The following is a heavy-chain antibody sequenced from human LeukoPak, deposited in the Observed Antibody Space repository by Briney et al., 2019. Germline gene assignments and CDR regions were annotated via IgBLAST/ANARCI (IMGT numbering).Heavy chain of an antibody. Sequence: PGGSLRLSCAASGFSFNGYGMHWVRQAPGKGLEWVALIYSAGTTHADSVRGRFTISRDKSKNMLYLQMNSLRAEDTAVYFCARAQGGKIQLWDYYFDYWGQGTLVTVSS. CDR1: GFSFNGYG. J-gene: IGHJ4*02. CDR3: ARAQGGKIQLWDYYFDY. V-gene: IGHV3-66*01. CDR2: IYSAGTT. D-gene: IGHD5-18*01.